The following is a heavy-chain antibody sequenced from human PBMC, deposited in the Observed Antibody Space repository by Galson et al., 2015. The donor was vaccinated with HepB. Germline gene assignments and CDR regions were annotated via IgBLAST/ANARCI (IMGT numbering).Heavy chain of an antibody. CDR3: AGCSGGTCYSRNYYYYYAMDV. CDR1: GFTVSDNY. J-gene: IGHJ6*02. V-gene: IGHV3-66*02. CDR2: IYSGGRR. D-gene: IGHD2-15*01. Sequence: SLRLSCAASGFTVSDNYMTWVRQAPGKGLEWVSVIYSGGRRDYGDSVRGRFTISRDNSKNTLYLQMNSLRAEDTALYYCAGCSGGTCYSRNYYYYYAMDVWGQGTTVTVSS.